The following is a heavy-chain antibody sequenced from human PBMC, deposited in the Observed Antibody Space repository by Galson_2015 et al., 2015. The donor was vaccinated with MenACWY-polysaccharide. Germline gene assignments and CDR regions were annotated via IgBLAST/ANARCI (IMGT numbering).Heavy chain of an antibody. CDR1: GYTFTDYF. CDR3: TRDRGSNNGYY. J-gene: IGHJ4*02. CDR2: INPTSGNT. Sequence: QSGAEVKKPGASVKVSCKASGYTFTDYFIHWVRQAPGQGLEWMGWINPTSGNTKHEQKFQGRVTTTRDRSISTVYMELSKLRADDTAVYYCTRDRGSNNGYYWGQGTLVTVSS. D-gene: IGHD3-22*01. V-gene: IGHV1-2*02.